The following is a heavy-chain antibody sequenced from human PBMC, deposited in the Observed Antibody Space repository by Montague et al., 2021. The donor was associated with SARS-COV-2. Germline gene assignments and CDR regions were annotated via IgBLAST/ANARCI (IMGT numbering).Heavy chain of an antibody. CDR1: GGFISSSY. CDR2: IYHSGNT. D-gene: IGHD2-21*02. V-gene: IGHV4-59*01. Sequence: SETLSLTCTVPGGFISSSYWSWIRQPPAKGLEWIGYIYHSGNTNYNPSLNSRVTISIDTSMNQFSLSLSSMTAADTAVYFCARDLLPPRTAIKTNFFGLDVWGQGTTVIVSS. J-gene: IGHJ6*02. CDR3: ARDLLPPRTAIKTNFFGLDV.